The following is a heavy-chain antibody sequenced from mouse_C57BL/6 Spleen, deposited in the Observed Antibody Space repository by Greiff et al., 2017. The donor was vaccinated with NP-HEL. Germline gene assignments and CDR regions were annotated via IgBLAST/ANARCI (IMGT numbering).Heavy chain of an antibody. V-gene: IGHV1-64*01. J-gene: IGHJ2*01. CDR2: IHPNSGST. CDR3: ARAAQAGGFDY. Sequence: QVQLQQPGAELVKPGASVKLSCKASGYTFTSYWMHWVKQRPGQGLEWIGMIHPNSGSTNYNEKFKSKATLTVDKSSSTAYMQLSSLTSEDSAVYYCARAAQAGGFDYWGQGTTLTVSS. CDR1: GYTFTSYW. D-gene: IGHD3-2*02.